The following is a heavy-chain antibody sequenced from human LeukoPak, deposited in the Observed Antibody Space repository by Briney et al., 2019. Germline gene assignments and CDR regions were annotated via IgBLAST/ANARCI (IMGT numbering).Heavy chain of an antibody. CDR3: AKGISGGSYVFSYYYYMDV. CDR1: GFNFIRYA. V-gene: IGHV3-23*01. D-gene: IGHD1-26*01. J-gene: IGHJ6*03. CDR2: ITDSGGST. Sequence: GGSLRLSCAAPGFNFIRYAMSWIRLTPGRGLEWVSGITDSGGSTFYADSVKGRFTTSRDNSKNTLYLQMNSLRAEDTAVYYCAKGISGGSYVFSYYYYMDVWGKGTTVTVSS.